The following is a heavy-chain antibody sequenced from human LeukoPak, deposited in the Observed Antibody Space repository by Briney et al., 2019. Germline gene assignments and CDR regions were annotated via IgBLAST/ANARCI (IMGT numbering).Heavy chain of an antibody. CDR1: GGSIRSLGYS. CDR2: MYYTGTT. J-gene: IGHJ5*02. D-gene: IGHD5-12*01. Sequence: PSETLSLTCSVSGGSIRSLGYSWGWIRQPPGKGLEWIASMYYTGTTYYNPSLKSRVTMSVDTSKNQFSLNLTSVTAADTAVFYCARSVSAYAGRGWFDPWGQGTLVTASS. CDR3: ARSVSAYAGRGWFDP. V-gene: IGHV4-39*07.